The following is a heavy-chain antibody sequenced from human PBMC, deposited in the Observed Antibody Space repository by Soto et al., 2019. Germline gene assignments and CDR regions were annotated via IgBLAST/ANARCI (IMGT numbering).Heavy chain of an antibody. J-gene: IGHJ4*02. Sequence: EVQLLESGGGLVQPGGSLRLSCAASGFTFNRYDMSWVRQAPGKGLEWVSVINGGGSFTFYADSVKGRFTISKDNSNNMLXXXMXSLRAEDTXVXXXXXXXXXVVRGGNGLASWGQGTLVTVSS. CDR1: GFTFNRYD. V-gene: IGHV3-23*03. D-gene: IGHD3-10*01. CDR3: XXXXXXVVRGGNGLAS. CDR2: INGGGSFT.